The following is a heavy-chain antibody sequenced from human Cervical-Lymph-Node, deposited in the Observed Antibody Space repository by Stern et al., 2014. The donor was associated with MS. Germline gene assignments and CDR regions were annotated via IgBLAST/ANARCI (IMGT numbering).Heavy chain of an antibody. V-gene: IGHV3-9*01. CDR3: AAGCSSGWYYPMDY. J-gene: IGHJ4*02. CDR2: ISWNSGSI. CDR1: GFTFDDYA. Sequence: EVQLVESGGGLVQPGRSLRLSCAASGFTFDDYAMHWVRQAPGKGLEWVSGISWNSGSIGYADSVKGRFTISRDNAKNSLYLQMNSLRAEDTALYYCAAGCSSGWYYPMDYWGQGTLVTVSS. D-gene: IGHD6-19*01.